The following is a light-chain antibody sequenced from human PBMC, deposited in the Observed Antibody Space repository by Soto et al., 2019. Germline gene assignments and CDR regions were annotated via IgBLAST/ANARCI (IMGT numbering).Light chain of an antibody. J-gene: IGLJ1*01. CDR3: NSLITPSSSV. CDR2: EVT. V-gene: IGLV2-14*01. CDR1: SSDVGRFNF. Sequence: SVLTHPASVSGSPGPSSSISCHVTSSDVGRFNFVSWFQQHPGKAPKPLMYEVTKRPSAVSNRFSGSKSGNTASLTISGRQTEAVNDYYYNSLITPSSSVF.